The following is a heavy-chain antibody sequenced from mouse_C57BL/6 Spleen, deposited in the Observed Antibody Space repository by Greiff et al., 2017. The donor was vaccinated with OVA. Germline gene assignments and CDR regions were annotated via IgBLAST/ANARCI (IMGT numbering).Heavy chain of an antibody. CDR1: GYTFTDYE. V-gene: IGHV1-15*01. CDR3: TSLYRGTGEPAWFAY. J-gene: IGHJ3*01. CDR2: IDPETGGT. D-gene: IGHD2-14*01. Sequence: QVQLQQSGAELVRPGASVTLSCKASGYTFTDYEMHWVKQTPVHGLEWIGAIDPETGGTAYNQKFKGKAILTADKSSSTAYMELRSLTSEDSAVYYCTSLYRGTGEPAWFAYWGQGTLVTVSA.